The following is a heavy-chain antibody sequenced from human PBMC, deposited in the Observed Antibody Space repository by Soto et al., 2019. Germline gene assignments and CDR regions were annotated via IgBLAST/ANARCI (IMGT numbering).Heavy chain of an antibody. CDR3: VQSRCGGDCLQSYSSHFYYGLDV. J-gene: IGHJ6*02. CDR2: IYWDDDK. V-gene: IGHV2-5*02. Sequence: QITLKESGPTLVKPTQTLTLTCTFSGFSLSTIGVGVGWIRQPPGKALEWLALIYWDDDKRYSPSLKSRLTVTKDTSKNQVVLTMTNMDPVDTATYYCVQSRCGGDCLQSYSSHFYYGLDVWGQGTTVTVSS. CDR1: GFSLSTIGVG. D-gene: IGHD2-21*02.